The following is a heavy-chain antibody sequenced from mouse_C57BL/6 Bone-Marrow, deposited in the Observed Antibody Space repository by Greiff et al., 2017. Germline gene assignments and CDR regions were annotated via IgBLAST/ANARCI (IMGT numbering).Heavy chain of an antibody. Sequence: EVKVVESGGGLVKPGGSLTLSCAASGFTFSDYGMHWVRQAPEKGLEWVAYISSGSSTIYYADTVKGRFTISRDNAKNTLFLQMTSLRSEDTAMYYCAIWAWFAYWGQGTLVTVSA. V-gene: IGHV5-17*01. J-gene: IGHJ3*01. CDR3: AIWAWFAY. D-gene: IGHD1-1*02. CDR1: GFTFSDYG. CDR2: ISSGSSTI.